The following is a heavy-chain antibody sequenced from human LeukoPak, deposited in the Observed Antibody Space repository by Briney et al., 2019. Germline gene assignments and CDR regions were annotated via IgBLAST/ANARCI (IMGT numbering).Heavy chain of an antibody. J-gene: IGHJ6*02. CDR2: ISGSGDST. CDR3: VRRAAVRGMDF. D-gene: IGHD1-14*01. Sequence: GGSLRLSCTASGFIFYTHTLTWVRQAPGKGLEWVASISGSGDSTNYGDPVKGRFTISRDNFKRTVHLEMSNLRADDTAMYYCVRRAAVRGMDFWGRGTTVSVSS. V-gene: IGHV3-23*01. CDR1: GFIFYTHT.